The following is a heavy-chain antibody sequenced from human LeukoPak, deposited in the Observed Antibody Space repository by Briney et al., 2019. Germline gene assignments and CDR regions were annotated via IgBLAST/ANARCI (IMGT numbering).Heavy chain of an antibody. D-gene: IGHD2-21*01. CDR3: ATDYHIS. V-gene: IGHV1-24*01. J-gene: IGHJ5*02. CDR1: GYTPAELS. Sequence: ASVKVSCKVSGYTPAELSMHWLRQVPGKGLEWMGNFDPEDGETIYAQIFQGRLTMTEDTSTDTAYMELSSLRSEDTAIYYCATDYHISWGQGTLVTVSS. CDR2: FDPEDGET.